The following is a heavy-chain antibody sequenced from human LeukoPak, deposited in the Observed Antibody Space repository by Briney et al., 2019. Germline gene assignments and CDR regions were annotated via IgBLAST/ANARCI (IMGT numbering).Heavy chain of an antibody. CDR2: IIPIFGTA. CDR3: ARMTMVRANWFDP. J-gene: IGHJ5*02. Sequence: SVKVSCKASGGTFSSYAISWVRQAPGQGLEWMGGIIPIFGTANYAQKFQGRVTITADESTSTAYMELSSLRSEDTAVYYCARMTMVRANWFDPWGQGALVTVSS. CDR1: GGTFSSYA. V-gene: IGHV1-69*13. D-gene: IGHD3-10*01.